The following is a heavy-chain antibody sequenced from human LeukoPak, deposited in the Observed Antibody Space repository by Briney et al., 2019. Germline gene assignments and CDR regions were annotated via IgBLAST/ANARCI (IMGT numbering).Heavy chain of an antibody. CDR3: AKLPTVFGVADSFDI. CDR1: GITFSSYD. J-gene: IGHJ3*02. D-gene: IGHD3-3*01. V-gene: IGHV3-23*01. Sequence: PGGSLRLSCEASGITFSSYDLSWIRQAPGKGLEWISAISDRGKTEYSDSVKGRFTISRDNSENTLDLQMSSLRDEDTAVYYCAKLPTVFGVADSFDIWGQGTLVTVSS. CDR2: ISDRGKT.